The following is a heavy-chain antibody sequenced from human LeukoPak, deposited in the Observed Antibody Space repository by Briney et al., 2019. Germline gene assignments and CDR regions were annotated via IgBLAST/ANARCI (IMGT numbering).Heavy chain of an antibody. CDR2: IWYDGSNK. Sequence: GGSLRLSCAGSGFTFSSYGMHWVRQAPGKGLEWVAVIWYDGSNKYYADSVKGRFTISRDNSKNTLYLQMNSLRAEDTAVYYCARDPNYYDSSGYYYSLDYFDYWGQGTLVTVSS. CDR1: GFTFSSYG. V-gene: IGHV3-33*01. J-gene: IGHJ4*02. D-gene: IGHD3-22*01. CDR3: ARDPNYYDSSGYYYSLDYFDY.